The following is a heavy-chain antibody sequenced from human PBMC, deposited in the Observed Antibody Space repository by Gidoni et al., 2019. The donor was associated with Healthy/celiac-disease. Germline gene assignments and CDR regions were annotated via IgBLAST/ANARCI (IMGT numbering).Heavy chain of an antibody. CDR2: INPRRGST. CDR1: GYTFTSYY. CDR3: ARYRKERVLEWLTPDY. J-gene: IGHJ4*02. V-gene: IGHV1-46*01. D-gene: IGHD3-3*01. Sequence: QVQLVQSGAEVKKPGASVKVSCKASGYTFTSYYMPWVRQAPGQGLVWMGIINPRRGSTRYAQKFQGRVTMTRDTSTSTVYMELSSLRSEDTAVYYCARYRKERVLEWLTPDYWGQGTLVTVSS.